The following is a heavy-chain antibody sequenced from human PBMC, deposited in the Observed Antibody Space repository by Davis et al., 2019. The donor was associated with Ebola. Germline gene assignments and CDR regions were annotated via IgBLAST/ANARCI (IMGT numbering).Heavy chain of an antibody. J-gene: IGHJ3*02. D-gene: IGHD4-17*01. CDR3: AKDSATATPRGNAFDI. CDR1: GFTVSSNY. CDR2: IYSGGST. Sequence: PGGSLRLSCAASGFTVSSNYMSWVRQAPGKGLEWVSVIYSGGSTYYADSVKGRFTISRDNSKNTLYLQMNSLRAEDTAVYYCAKDSATATPRGNAFDIWGQGTMVTVSS. V-gene: IGHV3-53*01.